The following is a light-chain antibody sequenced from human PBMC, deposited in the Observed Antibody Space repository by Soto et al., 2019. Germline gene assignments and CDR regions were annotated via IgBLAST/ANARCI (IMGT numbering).Light chain of an antibody. CDR2: KAS. Sequence: DIQITQSPSTLSASVGDRVTITCRASRSISVWLAWYQQKAGKAPNLLIYKASRLESGVPSRFSGSGSETEFTLTISGLQPGDSATYYCQQYHSYSPTFCQGTKM. CDR1: RSISVW. J-gene: IGKJ1*01. V-gene: IGKV1-5*03. CDR3: QQYHSYSPT.